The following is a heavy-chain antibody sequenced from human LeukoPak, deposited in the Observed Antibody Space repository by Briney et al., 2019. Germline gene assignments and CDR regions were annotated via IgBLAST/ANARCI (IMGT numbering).Heavy chain of an antibody. CDR2: IYYSGGT. D-gene: IGHD2-15*01. V-gene: IGHV4-59*08. CDR3: ARLYCSGGSCAFDI. CDR1: GGSISSYY. J-gene: IGHJ3*02. Sequence: PSETLSLTCTVSGGSISSYYWSWIRQPPGKGLEWIGYIYYSGGTNYNPSLKSRVTISVDTSKNQFSLKLSSVTAADTAVYYCARLYCSGGSCAFDIWGQRTMVTVSS.